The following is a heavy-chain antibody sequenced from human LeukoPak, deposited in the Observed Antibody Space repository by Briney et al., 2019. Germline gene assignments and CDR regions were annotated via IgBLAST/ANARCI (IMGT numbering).Heavy chain of an antibody. V-gene: IGHV5-51*01. Sequence: GQPLKISCKGSGYSFISYGIGGVRQMPGKGLEWMAMIYPVDSDIRYSPSFQGQVRLSADTSIRTAYLQWRRLKPSCTAPYYAARSEPLDYWGQGTLVTVSS. J-gene: IGHJ4*02. CDR3: ARSEPLDY. D-gene: IGHD1-26*01. CDR2: IYPVDSDI. CDR1: GYSFISYG.